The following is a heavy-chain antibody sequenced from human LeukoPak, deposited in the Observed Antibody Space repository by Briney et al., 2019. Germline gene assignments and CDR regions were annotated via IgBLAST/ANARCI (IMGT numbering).Heavy chain of an antibody. CDR3: ARGYYDSSGYKTNAFDI. V-gene: IGHV5-51*01. CDR1: GYSFTRYW. J-gene: IGHJ3*02. CDR2: IYPGDSDS. D-gene: IGHD3-22*01. Sequence: GESLKISCKGSGYSFTRYWIAWVRQMPGKGLEWMGIIYPGDSDSTYSPSFQGQVTISTDKSISTAYLQWSSLKASDTAMYYCARGYYDSSGYKTNAFDIWGQGTMVNVSS.